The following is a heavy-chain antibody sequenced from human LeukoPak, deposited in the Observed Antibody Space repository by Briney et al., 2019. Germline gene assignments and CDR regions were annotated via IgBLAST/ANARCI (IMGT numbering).Heavy chain of an antibody. CDR1: GGSFSGYY. J-gene: IGHJ4*02. CDR3: ARDNPYYYDSSGYFGDY. CDR2: IYYSGST. Sequence: PSETLSLTCAVYGGSFSGYYWSWIRQPPGKGLEWIGYIYYSGSTYYNPSLKSRVTISVDTSKNQFSLKLSSVTAADTAVYYCARDNPYYYDSSGYFGDYWGQGTLVTVSS. D-gene: IGHD3-22*01. V-gene: IGHV4-30-4*01.